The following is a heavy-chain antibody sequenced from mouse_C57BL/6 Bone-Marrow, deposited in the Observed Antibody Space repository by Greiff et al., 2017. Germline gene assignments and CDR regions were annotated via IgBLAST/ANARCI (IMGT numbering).Heavy chain of an antibody. J-gene: IGHJ2*01. D-gene: IGHD1-1*01. CDR3: AKHSYYGPLDY. Sequence: VKLMESGPGLVAPSQSLSITCTASGFSLTSYGVDWVRQPPGKGLEWLGVIWGGGSTNYNSALKSRLSISKDNTKSQVLLKMNRLQADDTAMCYCAKHSYYGPLDYWGQGTTRTVSS. V-gene: IGHV2-9*01. CDR2: IWGGGST. CDR1: GFSLTSYG.